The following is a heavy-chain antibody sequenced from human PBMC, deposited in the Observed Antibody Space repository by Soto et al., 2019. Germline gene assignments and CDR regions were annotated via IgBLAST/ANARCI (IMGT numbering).Heavy chain of an antibody. CDR2: ISAYNGNT. J-gene: IGHJ6*02. Sequence: ASVKVSCKASGYTFTSYGISWVRQAPGQGLEWMGWISAYNGNTNYAQKLQGRVTMTTDTSTSTAYMELRSLRSDDTAVYYCARAYGSSHYYYYYGMDVWGQGTTVTVSS. D-gene: IGHD6-6*01. V-gene: IGHV1-18*01. CDR3: ARAYGSSHYYYYYGMDV. CDR1: GYTFTSYG.